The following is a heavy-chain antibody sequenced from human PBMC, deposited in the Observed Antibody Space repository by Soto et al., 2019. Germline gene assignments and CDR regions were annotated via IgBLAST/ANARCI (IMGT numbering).Heavy chain of an antibody. CDR1: GFTVSSNY. CDR2: IYSGGST. Sequence: EVQLVESGGGLVQPGGSLRLSCAASGFTVSSNYMSWVRQAPGKGLEWVSVIYSGGSTYYADSVKGRFTISRDNSKNTLYLQMNSLRAEDTDVYYCARTGEAAAVDYWGQGTLVTVSS. V-gene: IGHV3-66*01. CDR3: ARTGEAAAVDY. J-gene: IGHJ4*02. D-gene: IGHD6-13*01.